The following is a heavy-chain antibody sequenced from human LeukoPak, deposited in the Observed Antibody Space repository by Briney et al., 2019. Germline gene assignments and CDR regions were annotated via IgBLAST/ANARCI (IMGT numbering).Heavy chain of an antibody. Sequence: SETLSLTCTVSGGSISSSSYYWGWIRQPPGKGLEWIGSIYYSGSTYYNPSLKSRVTISVDTSKNQFSLKLSSVTAADTAVYYCAAPYIGSSWYLVAFDIWGQGTMVTVSS. CDR1: GGSISSSSYY. D-gene: IGHD6-13*01. CDR3: AAPYIGSSWYLVAFDI. J-gene: IGHJ3*02. CDR2: IYYSGST. V-gene: IGHV4-39*01.